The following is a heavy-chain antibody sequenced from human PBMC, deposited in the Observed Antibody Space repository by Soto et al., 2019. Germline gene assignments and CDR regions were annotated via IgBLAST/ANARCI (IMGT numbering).Heavy chain of an antibody. CDR3: ATDRWFGRSRGLSWNWFDP. Sequence: ASVKVSCKVSGYTLTELSMHWVRQAPGKGLEWMGGFDPEDGETIYAQKFQGRVTMTEDTSTDTAYMELSSLRSEDTAVYYCATDRWFGRSRGLSWNWFDPWGQGTLVTVSS. D-gene: IGHD3-10*01. CDR2: FDPEDGET. V-gene: IGHV1-24*01. J-gene: IGHJ5*02. CDR1: GYTLTELS.